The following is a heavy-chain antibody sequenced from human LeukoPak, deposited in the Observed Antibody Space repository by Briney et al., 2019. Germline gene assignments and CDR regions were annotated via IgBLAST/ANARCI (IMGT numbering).Heavy chain of an antibody. CDR1: GGSISTSSYY. D-gene: IGHD4-17*01. CDR3: ARHPVMTTVGHYYYYMDV. Sequence: SETLSLTCTVSGGSISTSSYYWGWIRQPPGKGLEWIGSIYYSGSTYYNPSLKSRVTISVDTSKNRFSLKLSSVTAADTAVYYCARHPVMTTVGHYYYYMDVRGKGTTVTVSS. CDR2: IYYSGST. V-gene: IGHV4-39*01. J-gene: IGHJ6*03.